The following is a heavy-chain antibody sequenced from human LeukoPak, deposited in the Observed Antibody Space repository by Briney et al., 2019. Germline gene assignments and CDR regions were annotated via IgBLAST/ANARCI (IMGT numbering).Heavy chain of an antibody. CDR2: ISSSSSTI. Sequence: GGSLRLSCAASGFTFSSHSMNWVRQAPGKGLEWVSYISSSSSTICYADSVKGRFTISRDNAKNSLYLQMNSLRAEDTAVYYCARGAYYYEDWGQGTLVTVSS. CDR1: GFTFSSHS. D-gene: IGHD3-22*01. CDR3: ARGAYYYED. V-gene: IGHV3-48*01. J-gene: IGHJ4*02.